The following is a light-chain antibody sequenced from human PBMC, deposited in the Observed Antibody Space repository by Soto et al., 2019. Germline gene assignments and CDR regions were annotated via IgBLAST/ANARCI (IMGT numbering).Light chain of an antibody. CDR2: GAS. V-gene: IGKV3-20*01. CDR1: QSVDSNF. J-gene: IGKJ2*01. CDR3: QQYTNSPPYT. Sequence: EFVLTQSPGTLSLSPGERATLSCRASQSVDSNFFAWYQQKPGQAPRLLMYGASRRAAGIPDRFSGSGSGTHFTLTISRLEPEDFAVYYCQQYTNSPPYTFGQGTKLEIK.